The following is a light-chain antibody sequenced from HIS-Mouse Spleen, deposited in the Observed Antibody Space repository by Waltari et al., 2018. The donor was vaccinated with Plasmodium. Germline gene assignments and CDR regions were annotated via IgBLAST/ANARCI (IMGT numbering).Light chain of an antibody. CDR3: SSYAGSNNWV. V-gene: IGLV2-8*01. Sequence: QSALPQPPPASGSPGQAVPISCTCTSSSVGGYHYCPWYQQHPGKAPKLMLYEVSKRPSGVPDRFSGSKSGNTASLTVSGLQAEDEADYYCSSYAGSNNWVFGGGTKLTVL. CDR1: SSSVGGYHY. J-gene: IGLJ3*02. CDR2: EVS.